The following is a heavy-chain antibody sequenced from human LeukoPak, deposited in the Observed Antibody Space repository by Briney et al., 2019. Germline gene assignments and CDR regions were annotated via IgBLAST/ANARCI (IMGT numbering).Heavy chain of an antibody. CDR1: GGSISSYY. J-gene: IGHJ4*02. CDR3: ARDRYGSGSYGYYFDY. Sequence: SETLSLTCTVSGGSISSYYWSWIRQPAGKGLEWIGRIYTSGSTNYNPSLKSRVTISVDTSKNQFSLKLSSVTAADTAVYYCARDRYGSGSYGYYFDYWGQGTLVTVSS. V-gene: IGHV4-4*07. CDR2: IYTSGST. D-gene: IGHD3-10*01.